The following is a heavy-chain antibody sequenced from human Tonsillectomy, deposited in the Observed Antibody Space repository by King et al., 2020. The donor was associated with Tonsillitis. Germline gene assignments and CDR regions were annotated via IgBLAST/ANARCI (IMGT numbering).Heavy chain of an antibody. CDR2: IRSKAYGGTT. Sequence: VQLVESGGGLVQPGRSLRLSCTASGFTFGDYAMSWFRQAPGKGLEWVGFIRSKAYGGTTEYAASVKGRFTISRDDSKSIAYLQMNSLKTEDTAVYYCTREADNYDFWSGYYTHYGMDVWGQGTPVTVSS. J-gene: IGHJ6*02. CDR3: TREADNYDFWSGYYTHYGMDV. V-gene: IGHV3-49*03. D-gene: IGHD3-3*01. CDR1: GFTFGDYA.